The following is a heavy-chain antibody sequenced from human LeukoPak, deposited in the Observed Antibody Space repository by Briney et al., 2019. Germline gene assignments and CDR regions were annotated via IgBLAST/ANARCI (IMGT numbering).Heavy chain of an antibody. CDR2: ITSSSSYI. Sequence: GGSLRLSCAASGFTFSTYTMNWVRQAPGKGLEWVSSITSSSSYIYYADSVKGRFTISRDNAKNSLYLQMDSLKTEDTAVYYCTGNYYGSGSYADFDYWGQGTLVTVSS. D-gene: IGHD3-10*01. V-gene: IGHV3-21*04. CDR3: TGNYYGSGSYADFDY. J-gene: IGHJ4*02. CDR1: GFTFSTYT.